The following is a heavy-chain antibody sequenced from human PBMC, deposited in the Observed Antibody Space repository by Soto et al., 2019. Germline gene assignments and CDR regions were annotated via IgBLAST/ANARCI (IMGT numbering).Heavy chain of an antibody. D-gene: IGHD6-19*01. CDR2: IHNSGTT. V-gene: IGHV4-59*12. J-gene: IGHJ4*02. CDR1: GGSISDDF. CDR3: ARRGPGTGWSFDY. Sequence: QVQLQESGPGLVKPSETLSLTCTVSGGSISDDFWSWIRQPPGKGLEWVGNIHNSGTTYYNPSLNSRVTMSVDTSKNRFSLKLISVTAADTALYYCARRGPGTGWSFDYWGQGTLVTVS.